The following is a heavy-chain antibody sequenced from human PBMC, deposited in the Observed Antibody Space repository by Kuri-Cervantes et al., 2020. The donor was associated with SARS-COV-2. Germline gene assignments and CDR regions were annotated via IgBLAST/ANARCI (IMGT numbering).Heavy chain of an antibody. J-gene: IGHJ6*03. CDR1: GFTFSSYA. Sequence: ETLSLTCAASGFTFSSYAMSWVRQAPGKGLEWVSSISSSSTYIYYPDSVKGRFTNSRDNAKNSLFLQMNSLRADDTAAYYCARAVGSSSAGDYSMDVWGKGTTVTVSS. CDR2: ISSSSTYI. CDR3: ARAVGSSSAGDYSMDV. V-gene: IGHV3-21*01. D-gene: IGHD6-6*01.